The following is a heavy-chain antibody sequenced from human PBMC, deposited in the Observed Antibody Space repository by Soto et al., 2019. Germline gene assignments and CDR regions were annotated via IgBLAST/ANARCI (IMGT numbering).Heavy chain of an antibody. CDR1: GFTVSSNY. J-gene: IGHJ4*02. D-gene: IGHD6-19*01. CDR2: IYSGGST. V-gene: IGHV3-66*01. Sequence: EVQLVESGGGLVQPGGSLRLSCAASGFTVSSNYMSWVRQAPGKGLEWVSIIYSGGSTSYADSVTGRFTISRDNSKNTLYLQMNSLRAEDTAVYYCARVAAVAATDFDCWGQGTLVTVSS. CDR3: ARVAAVAATDFDC.